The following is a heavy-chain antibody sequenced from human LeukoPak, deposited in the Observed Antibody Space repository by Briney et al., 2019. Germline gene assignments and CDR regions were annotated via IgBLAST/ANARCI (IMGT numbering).Heavy chain of an antibody. D-gene: IGHD4-17*01. V-gene: IGHV3-30*18. Sequence: GGSLRLSCAASGFTFSSYGMHWVRQAPGKGLEWVAVISNDATKEYYADSVKGRSTISRDNSESTLYLQMNSLRAEDTAVYYCAKDMNTVTTTFDYWGQGTLVTVSS. CDR2: ISNDATKE. CDR3: AKDMNTVTTTFDY. CDR1: GFTFSSYG. J-gene: IGHJ4*02.